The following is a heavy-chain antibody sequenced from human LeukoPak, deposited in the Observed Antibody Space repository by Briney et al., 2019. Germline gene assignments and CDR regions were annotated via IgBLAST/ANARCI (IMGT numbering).Heavy chain of an antibody. CDR1: GGSFGGYY. V-gene: IGHV4-34*01. D-gene: IGHD3-22*01. Sequence: SETLSLTCAVYGGSFGGYYWSWIRQPPGKGLEWIGEINHSGSTNYNPSLKSRVTISVDTSKNQFSLKLSSVTAADTAVYYCARGPTKYYYDSSGYYDYWGQGTLVTVSS. CDR3: ARGPTKYYYDSSGYYDY. CDR2: INHSGST. J-gene: IGHJ4*02.